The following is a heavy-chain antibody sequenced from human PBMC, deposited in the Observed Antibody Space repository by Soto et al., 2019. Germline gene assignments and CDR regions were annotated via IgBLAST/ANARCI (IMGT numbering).Heavy chain of an antibody. CDR3: ARDPGYSYGYN. CDR1: EYTLISYA. Sequence: ASVKVSCKASEYTLISYAMNWVRQAPGQRLEWMGWINAGNGNTKYSQKFQGRVTITRDTSASTGYMELSSLRSEDTAVYYCARDPGYSYGYNWGQGTLVTVSS. D-gene: IGHD5-18*01. CDR2: INAGNGNT. V-gene: IGHV1-3*01. J-gene: IGHJ4*02.